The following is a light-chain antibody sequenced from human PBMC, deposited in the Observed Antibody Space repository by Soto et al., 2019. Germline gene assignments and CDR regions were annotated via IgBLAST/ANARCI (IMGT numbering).Light chain of an antibody. CDR1: SSNIGTYN. CDR2: AHN. Sequence: QSVLTQPPSVSGTPGQRVTISWSGSSSNIGTYNVNWYQQFPGTAPKLLIYAHNQRTSGVPDQFSGSKSGISASLASSGLQSEDEAYFYCAVLADRLNGGVFGGGTKLTV. CDR3: AVLADRLNGGV. V-gene: IGLV1-44*01. J-gene: IGLJ3*02.